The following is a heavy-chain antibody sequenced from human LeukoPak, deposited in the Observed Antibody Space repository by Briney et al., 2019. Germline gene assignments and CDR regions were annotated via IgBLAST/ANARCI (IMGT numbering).Heavy chain of an antibody. J-gene: IGHJ4*02. V-gene: IGHV3-53*01. D-gene: IGHD5-18*01. CDR1: GFTVSINS. Sequence: GGSLRLSCTVSGFTVSINSMSWVRQAPGKGLEWVSFIYSDNTHYSDSVKGRFTISRDNSKNTLYLQMNSLRAEDTAVYYCAPGGVNTAMVYWGQGTLVTVSS. CDR3: APGGVNTAMVY. CDR2: IYSDNT.